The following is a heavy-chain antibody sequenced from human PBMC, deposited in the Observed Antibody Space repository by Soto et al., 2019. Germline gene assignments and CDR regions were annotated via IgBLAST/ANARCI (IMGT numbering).Heavy chain of an antibody. D-gene: IGHD1-26*01. CDR1: GGTFSSYA. V-gene: IGHV1-69*13. J-gene: IGHJ5*02. CDR3: ARDPAGKWTRGWFDP. CDR2: IIPIFGTA. Sequence: SVKVSCKASGGTFSSYAISWVRQAPGQGLEWMGGIIPIFGTANYAQKFQGRVTITADESTSTAYMELSSLRSEDTAVYYRARDPAGKWTRGWFDPWGQGTLVTVSS.